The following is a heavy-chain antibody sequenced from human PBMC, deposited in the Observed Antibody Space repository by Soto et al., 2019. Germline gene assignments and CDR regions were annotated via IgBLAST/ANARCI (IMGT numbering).Heavy chain of an antibody. V-gene: IGHV3-33*01. CDR2: IGYDGSNK. Sequence: QVQLVESGGGVVQPGRSLRLSCAASGFTFSSYGMHWVRQAPGKGLEWVAVIGYDGSNKYYADSVKGRFTSSRDNSKNTLSLQVNCVMAVGAAVYYCARDQTIAVAGGLVSWGQGPLVAVSS. CDR3: ARDQTIAVAGGLVS. CDR1: GFTFSSYG. J-gene: IGHJ4*02. D-gene: IGHD6-19*01.